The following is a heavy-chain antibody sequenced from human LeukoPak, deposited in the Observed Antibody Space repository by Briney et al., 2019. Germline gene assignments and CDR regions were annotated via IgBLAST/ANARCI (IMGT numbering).Heavy chain of an antibody. V-gene: IGHV3-64*01. J-gene: IGHJ4*02. Sequence: GRSLRLSCAASGFSFSTYTMRWVRQAPGKGLEDVSGIASNGGTKDYANSVKGRFTISRDNSKNTVYLQMGSLRAEDMAVYYCAREYCTTNNCYNWGLGYWGQGTLVTVSS. CDR2: IASNGGTK. CDR1: GFSFSTYT. D-gene: IGHD2-2*02. CDR3: AREYCTTNNCYNWGLGY.